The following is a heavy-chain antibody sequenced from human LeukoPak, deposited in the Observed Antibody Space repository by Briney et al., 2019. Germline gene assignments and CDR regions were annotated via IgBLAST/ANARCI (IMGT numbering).Heavy chain of an antibody. Sequence: SQTLSLTCTVSGGSISSGDYYWSWIRQPPGNGLEWIGYIYYSGSTYYNPSLKSRVTISVYTSKNQFSLKLSSVTAADTAVYYCARGYSSSWYFYYFDYWGQGTLVTVSS. V-gene: IGHV4-30-4*01. D-gene: IGHD6-13*01. CDR2: IYYSGST. CDR1: GGSISSGDYY. J-gene: IGHJ4*02. CDR3: ARGYSSSWYFYYFDY.